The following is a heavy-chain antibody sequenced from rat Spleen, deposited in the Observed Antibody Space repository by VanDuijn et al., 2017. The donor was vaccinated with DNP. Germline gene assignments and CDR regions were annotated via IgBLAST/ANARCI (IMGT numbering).Heavy chain of an antibody. D-gene: IGHD1-6*01. CDR2: IATTSGST. CDR1: GFTFSNYY. J-gene: IGHJ2*01. CDR3: TRGVYYGSSWAFDY. V-gene: IGHV5-27*01. Sequence: EVQLVESGGGLVQPGRSLKLSCAASGFTFSNYYMAWVRQAPKKGLEWVATIATTSGSTYYRDSVKGRFTVSRDNAKSTLYLQMDSLRSEDTATYYCTRGVYYGSSWAFDYWGHGVMVTVSS.